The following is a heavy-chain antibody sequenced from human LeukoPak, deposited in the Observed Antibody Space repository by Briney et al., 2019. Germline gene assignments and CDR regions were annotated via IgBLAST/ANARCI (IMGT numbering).Heavy chain of an antibody. Sequence: EGSLRLSCAVSGFISSNYRMQWVRQAPGKGLVWVSHINNDGSSRNYAGSVKGRFTISRDNAKSTLYLQMNSLRAEDTAVYYCARESWAGFDYWGQGTLVTVSS. J-gene: IGHJ4*02. CDR3: ARESWAGFDY. CDR2: INNDGSSR. CDR1: GFISSNYR. V-gene: IGHV3-74*01. D-gene: IGHD3/OR15-3a*01.